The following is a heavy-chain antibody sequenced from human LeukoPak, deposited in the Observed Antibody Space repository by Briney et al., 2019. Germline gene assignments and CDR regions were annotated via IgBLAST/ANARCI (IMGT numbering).Heavy chain of an antibody. CDR1: GGTFSSYA. CDR3: ATEQWLARGYFDY. V-gene: IGHV1-69*05. CDR2: IIPIFGTA. J-gene: IGHJ4*02. D-gene: IGHD6-19*01. Sequence: ASVKVSCKASGGTFSSYAISWVRQAPGQGLEWRGGIIPIFGTANYAQKFQGRVTITTDESTSTAYMALSSLRSEDTAVYYCATEQWLARGYFDYWGQGTLVTVSS.